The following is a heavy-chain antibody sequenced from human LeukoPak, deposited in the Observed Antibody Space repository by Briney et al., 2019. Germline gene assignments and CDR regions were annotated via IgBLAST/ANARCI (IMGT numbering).Heavy chain of an antibody. V-gene: IGHV4-4*02. CDR1: GGSISSNYW. CDR2: IYHTGNT. D-gene: IGHD3-22*01. Sequence: PSETLSLTCAVSGGSISSNYWWSWVRQPPGRGLEWIGEIYHTGNTNYNPSLKSRVSISADRSSNQFSLRLNSVTAADTAVYYCARARLDSSGRFDYWGQGTLVTVSS. J-gene: IGHJ4*02. CDR3: ARARLDSSGRFDY.